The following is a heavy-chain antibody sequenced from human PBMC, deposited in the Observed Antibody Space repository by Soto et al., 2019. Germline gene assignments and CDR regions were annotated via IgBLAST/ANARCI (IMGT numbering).Heavy chain of an antibody. V-gene: IGHV4-59*01. CDR1: GGSISRYY. CDR2: IYYSGST. Sequence: KPSETLSLTCTVSGGSISRYYWNWIRQPPGKGLEWIGYIYYSGSTNYNPSLKSRVTISVDTSKNQFSLKLSSVTAADTAVYYCARDPGSGSYYGWFDPWGQGTLVTVS. CDR3: ARDPGSGSYYGWFDP. D-gene: IGHD3-10*01. J-gene: IGHJ5*02.